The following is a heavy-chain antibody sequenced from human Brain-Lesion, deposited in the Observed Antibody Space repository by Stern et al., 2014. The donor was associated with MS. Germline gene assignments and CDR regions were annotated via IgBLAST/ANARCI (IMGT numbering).Heavy chain of an antibody. D-gene: IGHD3-3*01. CDR3: ARDQRGITIFGVVTDYYYLGMDV. J-gene: IGHJ6*02. V-gene: IGHV1-2*02. CDR2: INPNTWGK. Sequence: QVQLMQSGAEVKKPGASVKVSCKTSGYIFTGYYIHWVRQAPGQGLEWMAWINPNTWGKKYAQKFQGRVTLSTDTSISTAYVELSSLTSDDTAVYYCARDQRGITIFGVVTDYYYLGMDVWGQGTTVTVSS. CDR1: GYIFTGYY.